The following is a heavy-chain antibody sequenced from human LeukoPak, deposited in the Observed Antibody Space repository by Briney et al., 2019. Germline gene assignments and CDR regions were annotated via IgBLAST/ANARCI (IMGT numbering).Heavy chain of an antibody. CDR1: GFTFSSYR. D-gene: IGHD2-15*01. Sequence: GRSLRLSCAASGFTFSSYRMNWVRQAPGKGLEWVTSISSSSSFIDYADSVKGRFTISRDNAKNSLYLHMNSLRAEDTAVYYCSREGCSGGSCLDYWGQGTLVTVSS. J-gene: IGHJ4*02. CDR3: SREGCSGGSCLDY. V-gene: IGHV3-21*01. CDR2: ISSSSSFI.